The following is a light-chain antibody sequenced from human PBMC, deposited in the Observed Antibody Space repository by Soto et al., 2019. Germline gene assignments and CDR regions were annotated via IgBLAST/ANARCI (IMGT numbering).Light chain of an antibody. CDR3: QQYNNWPPYT. CDR2: GAS. V-gene: IGKV3-15*01. J-gene: IGKJ2*01. Sequence: EIVMTQSPATLSVSPGERATLSCRASQSVSSNLAWYQQKPGQAPRLLIYGASTRATGIPARFSGSGSGTEFTLTISSLXXXDFAVYYCQQYNNWPPYTFGQGTK. CDR1: QSVSSN.